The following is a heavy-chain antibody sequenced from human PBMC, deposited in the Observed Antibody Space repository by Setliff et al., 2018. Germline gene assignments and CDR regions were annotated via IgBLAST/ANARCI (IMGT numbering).Heavy chain of an antibody. V-gene: IGHV3-23*01. CDR1: GFTFSSYA. J-gene: IGHJ5*02. CDR3: AKNGFGVVALGVNNWFDP. D-gene: IGHD3-10*01. Sequence: LRLSCAASGFTFSSYAMSWVRQAPGKGLEWVSAISGSGGSTYYADPVKGRFTISRDNSKNTLYLQMNSLRAEDTAVYYCAKNGFGVVALGVNNWFDPWGQGTLVTVSS. CDR2: ISGSGGST.